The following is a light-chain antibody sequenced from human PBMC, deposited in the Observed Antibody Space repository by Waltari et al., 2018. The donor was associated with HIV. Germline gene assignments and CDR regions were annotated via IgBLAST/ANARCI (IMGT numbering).Light chain of an antibody. CDR1: SSDVGSYNL. CDR3: CSYAGSSIP. V-gene: IGLV2-23*01. Sequence: QSALTQPASVSGSIGQSITISCTGTSSDVGSYNLVSWYQHHPGKAPKLFIYEGYKRPSGCSNRFSGSKSGNPASLTVSGLQAEDEADYYCCSYAGSSIPFGGGTKLTVL. J-gene: IGLJ2*01. CDR2: EGY.